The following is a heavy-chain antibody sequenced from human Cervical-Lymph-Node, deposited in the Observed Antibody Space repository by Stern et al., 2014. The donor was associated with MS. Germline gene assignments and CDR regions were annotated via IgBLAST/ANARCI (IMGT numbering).Heavy chain of an antibody. Sequence: MQLVESGGEVKKPGSSVKVSCMASGGSFNNHAVSWVRQAPGQGLEWMGGIIPIFGAPDYAQKFQGRVTITADESTSTVYMEFSSLRSEDTAMYYCAKGRGSYWFFDLWGRGTLVIVSS. CDR3: AKGRGSYWFFDL. V-gene: IGHV1-69*01. D-gene: IGHD1-26*01. CDR1: GGSFNNHA. CDR2: IIPIFGAP. J-gene: IGHJ2*01.